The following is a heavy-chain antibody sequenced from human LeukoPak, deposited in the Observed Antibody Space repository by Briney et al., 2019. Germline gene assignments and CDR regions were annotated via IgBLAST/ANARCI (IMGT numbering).Heavy chain of an antibody. D-gene: IGHD3-16*01. CDR2: ISSSSSYI. V-gene: IGHV3-21*01. CDR1: GFMFSNTA. CDR3: ARKAYDAFDI. J-gene: IGHJ3*02. Sequence: GGSLRLSCAASGFMFSNTAMNWVRQAPGKGLEWVSSISSSSSYIYYADSVKGRFTISRDNAKNSLYLQMNSLRAEDTAVYYCARKAYDAFDIWGQGTMVTVSS.